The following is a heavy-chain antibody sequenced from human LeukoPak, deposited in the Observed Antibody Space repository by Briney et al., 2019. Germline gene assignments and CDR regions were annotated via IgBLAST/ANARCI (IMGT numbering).Heavy chain of an antibody. CDR2: ISSSSSYI. Sequence: GGSLRLSCAASGFTFSSYSMNWVRQAPGKGLEGVSSISSSSSYIYYADSVKGRFTISRDNANNSLYLQMNSLRAEDTAVYYCARSGKYCGGDCYPAEYFQHWGQGTLVTVSS. CDR1: GFTFSSYS. CDR3: ARSGKYCGGDCYPAEYFQH. V-gene: IGHV3-21*01. J-gene: IGHJ1*01. D-gene: IGHD2-21*02.